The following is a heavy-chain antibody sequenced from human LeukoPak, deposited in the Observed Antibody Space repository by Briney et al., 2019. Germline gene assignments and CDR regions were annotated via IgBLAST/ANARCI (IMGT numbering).Heavy chain of an antibody. CDR3: AREMGGYPFDY. Sequence: GGSLRLSCAASGFTFSNYEMNWVRQAPGKGLEWVSYISSSGITIYYADSVKGRFTISRDNAKNSLYLQMNSLRAEDAAVYYCAREMGGYPFDYWGQGTLVTVSS. V-gene: IGHV3-48*03. CDR2: ISSSGITI. CDR1: GFTFSNYE. D-gene: IGHD5-12*01. J-gene: IGHJ4*02.